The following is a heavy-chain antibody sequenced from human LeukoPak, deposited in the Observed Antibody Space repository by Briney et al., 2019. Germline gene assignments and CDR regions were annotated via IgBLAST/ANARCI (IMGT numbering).Heavy chain of an antibody. V-gene: IGHV1-69*06. J-gene: IGHJ4*02. D-gene: IGHD5-18*01. CDR3: AADGGYSYGLFDY. CDR2: IIPIFGTA. CDR1: GGTFSSYA. Sequence: SVKVSCKSSGGTFSSYAISWVRQAPGHGLEWMGGIIPIFGTANYAQKFQGRVTITADKSTSTAYMELSSLRSEDTAVYYCAADGGYSYGLFDYWGQGTLVTVSS.